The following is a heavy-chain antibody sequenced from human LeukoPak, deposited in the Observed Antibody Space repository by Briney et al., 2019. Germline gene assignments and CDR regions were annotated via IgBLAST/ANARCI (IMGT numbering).Heavy chain of an antibody. D-gene: IGHD2-21*01. J-gene: IGHJ5*02. V-gene: IGHV4-4*07. CDR3: ARDTIRGPSSRFDP. CDR2: MYTSGST. Sequence: ASETLSLTCTVSGASISSYYWSWIRQPAGKGLEWVGRMYTSGSTKYNPSLKSRVIISVDKSKNQFSLTLSSVTAADTAVYFCARDTIRGPSSRFDPWGQGTLVTVSS. CDR1: GASISSYY.